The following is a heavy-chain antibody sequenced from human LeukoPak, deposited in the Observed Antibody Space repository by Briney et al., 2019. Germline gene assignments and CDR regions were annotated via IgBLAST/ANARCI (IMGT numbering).Heavy chain of an antibody. J-gene: IGHJ4*02. D-gene: IGHD5-24*01. CDR2: IDYSGST. V-gene: IGHV4-59*08. Sequence: PSETLSLTCTVSGGSISSYYWSWIRQPPGKGLEWIGYIDYSGSTNYNPSVKSRVTISIDTSNNQFSLTLSSVTAADTAVYYCARRSTVTGFDYWGQGTLVTVSS. CDR1: GGSISSYY. CDR3: ARRSTVTGFDY.